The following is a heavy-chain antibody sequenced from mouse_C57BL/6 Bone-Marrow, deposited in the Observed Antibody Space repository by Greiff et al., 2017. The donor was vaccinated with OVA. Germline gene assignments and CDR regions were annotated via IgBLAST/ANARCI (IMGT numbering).Heavy chain of an antibody. D-gene: IGHD1-1*01. CDR3: ARCTTVVGDAMDY. V-gene: IGHV1-55*01. J-gene: IGHJ4*01. CDR2: IYPGSGST. Sequence: QVQLQQPGAELVKPGASVKMSCKASGYTFTSYWITWVKQRPGQGLEWIGDIYPGSGSTNYNEKFKSKATLTVDTSSSTAYMQLSSLTSEDSAVYYGARCTTVVGDAMDYWGQGTSVTVAS. CDR1: GYTFTSYW.